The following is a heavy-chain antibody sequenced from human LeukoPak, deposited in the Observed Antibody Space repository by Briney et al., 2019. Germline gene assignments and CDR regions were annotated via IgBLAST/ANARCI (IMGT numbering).Heavy chain of an antibody. V-gene: IGHV1-46*01. CDR2: VNPSGGST. CDR1: GYTFTSYY. CDR3: ARSLVEPPAGYFDY. D-gene: IGHD2-2*01. J-gene: IGHJ4*02. Sequence: ASVKVSCMASGYTFTSYYMHWVRQAPGQGLEWMGIVNPSGGSTSYAQKFQGRVTMTRDTSTTTVYMELSSLRSEDTAVYYCARSLVEPPAGYFDYWGQGTLVTVSS.